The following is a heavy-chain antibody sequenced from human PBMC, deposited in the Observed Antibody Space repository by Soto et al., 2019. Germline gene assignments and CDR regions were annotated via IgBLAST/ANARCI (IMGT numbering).Heavy chain of an antibody. D-gene: IGHD3-3*01. J-gene: IGHJ6*02. CDR2: IYYSGST. CDR3: ARAIWSRHGMDV. Sequence: LSLTCTVSGGSISSGDYYWSWIRQPPGKGLEWIGYIYYSGSTYYNPSLKSRVTISVDTSKNQFSLKLSSVTAADTAVYYCARAIWSRHGMDVWGQGNTVTVSS. CDR1: GGSISSGDYY. V-gene: IGHV4-30-4*01.